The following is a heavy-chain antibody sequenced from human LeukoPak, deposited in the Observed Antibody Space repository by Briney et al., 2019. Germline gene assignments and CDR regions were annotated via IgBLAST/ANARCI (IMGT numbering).Heavy chain of an antibody. D-gene: IGHD3-22*01. Sequence: GGSLRLSCAASGFTFSSYEMDWVRQAPGKGLEWVSYISIDGKTIHYADSVKGRFTTSRDNAKNSLYLQMNSLRAEDTAVYYCASGINYYDSSGYDCWGQGTLVTVSS. V-gene: IGHV3-48*03. J-gene: IGHJ4*02. CDR3: ASGINYYDSSGYDC. CDR2: ISIDGKTI. CDR1: GFTFSSYE.